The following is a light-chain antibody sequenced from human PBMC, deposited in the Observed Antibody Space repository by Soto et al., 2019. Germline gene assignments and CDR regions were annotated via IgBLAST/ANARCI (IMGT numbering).Light chain of an antibody. J-gene: IGKJ1*01. V-gene: IGKV3-15*01. CDR3: QQYNNWPPIT. CDR2: DAS. CDR1: QIVRSK. Sequence: IVMTQSPAALSVSPVERAALACAASQIVRSKLAWYQQKPGQAPRLLIYDASTRATGIPARFSGSGSGTEFTLTISSLQSEDFAVYYCQQYNNWPPITFGQGTKVDNK.